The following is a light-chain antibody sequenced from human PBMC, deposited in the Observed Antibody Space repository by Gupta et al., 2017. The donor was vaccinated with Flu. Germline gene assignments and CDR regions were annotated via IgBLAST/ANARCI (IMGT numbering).Light chain of an antibody. V-gene: IGKV3-15*01. CDR1: QSVSTN. CDR2: GAS. Sequence: EIVMTQPPATLSVSPGERATLSCRASQSVSTNLAGYQQKPGQAPRLLIYGASTRATGIPARFGASGSGTEFTLTISSLQSEDFAVYYGQQSNNWPQVCTFGPGTKVDIK. J-gene: IGKJ3*01. CDR3: QQSNNWPQVCT.